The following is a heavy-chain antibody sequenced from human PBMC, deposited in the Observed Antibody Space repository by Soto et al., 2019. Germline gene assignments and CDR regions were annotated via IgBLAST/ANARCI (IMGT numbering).Heavy chain of an antibody. V-gene: IGHV1-18*01. CDR1: NYNFTNYA. D-gene: IGHD3-16*01. CDR2: ISTYNGNT. Sequence: QVHLVQSGTEVKKPGASVRLSCKTSNYNFTNYAITWVRQAPGQGLEWVGWISTYNGNTKSAQNLQGRVTMTTDTSTGTAYMDLRALRSDDTAIYYCARMISSAADLWDQGALVTVSS. J-gene: IGHJ5*02. CDR3: ARMISSAADL.